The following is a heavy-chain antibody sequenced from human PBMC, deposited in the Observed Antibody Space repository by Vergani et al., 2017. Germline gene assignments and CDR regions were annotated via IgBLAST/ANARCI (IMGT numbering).Heavy chain of an antibody. CDR1: GFTVSSNY. CDR2: IYSGGST. Sequence: VQLVESGGGLVKPGGSLRLSCAASGFTVSSNYMSWVRQAPGKGLEWVSLIYSGGSTHYADSVKGRFTIARDNSKNTLSLQMNSLRAEDTAVYYCAKDGRGGYGEFDYWGQGTLVTVSS. J-gene: IGHJ4*02. V-gene: IGHV3-66*01. CDR3: AKDGRGGYGEFDY. D-gene: IGHD5-12*01.